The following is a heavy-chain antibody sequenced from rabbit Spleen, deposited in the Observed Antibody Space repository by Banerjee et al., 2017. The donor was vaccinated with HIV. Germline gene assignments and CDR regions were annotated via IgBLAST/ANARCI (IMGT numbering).Heavy chain of an antibody. CDR1: GFSFSSGYD. D-gene: IGHD1-1*01. CDR2: IYTGTGNT. V-gene: IGHV1S40*01. Sequence: QSVEESGGDLVKPGASLTLTCTASGFSFSSGYDMCWVRQAPGKGLEWIGCIYTGTGNTDYASWAKGRFTISKTSSTTVTLQMTSLTVADTATYFCARRNVDNGGYMFEFWGQGTLVTVS. CDR3: ARRNVDNGGYMFEF. J-gene: IGHJ3*01.